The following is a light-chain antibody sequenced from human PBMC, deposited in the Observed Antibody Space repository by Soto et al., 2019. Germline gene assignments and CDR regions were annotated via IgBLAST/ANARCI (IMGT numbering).Light chain of an antibody. CDR2: DAS. CDR1: QNINAW. V-gene: IGKV1-5*01. J-gene: IGKJ2*01. Sequence: DIPMTQSPSTLSASVGDRVTITCRASQNINAWLAWYQQKPGKAPKLLISDASNLESGVSTRFSGSGYGTEFTLTISSLQPDDCATYYCQQFHTYYTFGQGTKLEIK. CDR3: QQFHTYYT.